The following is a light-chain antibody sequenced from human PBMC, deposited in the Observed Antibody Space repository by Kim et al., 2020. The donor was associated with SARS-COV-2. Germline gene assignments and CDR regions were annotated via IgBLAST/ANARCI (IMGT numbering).Light chain of an antibody. CDR3: QVWDSGTWV. CDR1: NIQTKT. V-gene: IGLV3-9*01. Sequence: VARGQTAWLTLGGSNIQTKTVPGNRKKPGQAPVLVMYKDSKRPSGIPERFSGSNSGNTATLTISRAQASDEADYYCQVWDSGTWVFGGGTQLTVL. CDR2: KDS. J-gene: IGLJ3*02.